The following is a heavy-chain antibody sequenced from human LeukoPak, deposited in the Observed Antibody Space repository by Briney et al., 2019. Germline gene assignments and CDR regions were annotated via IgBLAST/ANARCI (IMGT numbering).Heavy chain of an antibody. V-gene: IGHV3-64D*09. CDR2: ISSNGGST. Sequence: GGTLRLSCSASGFTFSSYAMHWVRQAPGKGLEYVSAISSNGGSTYYADSVKGRFTISRDNSKNTLYLQMSSLRAEDTAVYYCARAPGLLRYAFDFWGQGTMVTVSS. CDR1: GFTFSSYA. CDR3: ARAPGLLRYAFDF. D-gene: IGHD3-22*01. J-gene: IGHJ3*01.